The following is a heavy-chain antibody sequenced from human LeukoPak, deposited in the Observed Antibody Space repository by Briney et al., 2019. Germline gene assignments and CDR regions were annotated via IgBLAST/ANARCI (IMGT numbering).Heavy chain of an antibody. J-gene: IGHJ4*02. V-gene: IGHV4-34*01. Sequence: SETLSLTCAVYGGSFSGYYWSWIRQPPGKGLEWIGTIYYSGSTYYNPSLKSRLTISLDPSKNQFSLKLSSVTAADTAVFYCARTGTGNYFDYWGQGTLVTVSS. CDR1: GGSFSGYY. D-gene: IGHD1-1*01. CDR2: IYYSGST. CDR3: ARTGTGNYFDY.